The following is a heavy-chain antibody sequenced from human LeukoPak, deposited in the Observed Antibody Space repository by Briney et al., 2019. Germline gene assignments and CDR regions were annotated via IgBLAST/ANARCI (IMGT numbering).Heavy chain of an antibody. CDR1: GYTLTELS. CDR3: ATAPIYSSSWSANWFDP. CDR2: FDPEDGET. V-gene: IGHV1-24*01. D-gene: IGHD6-13*01. J-gene: IGHJ5*02. Sequence: ASVKVSCKVCGYTLTELSMHWVRQAPGKGLEWMGGFDPEDGETIYAQKFQGRVTMTEDTSTDTAYMELSSLRSEDTAVYYCATAPIYSSSWSANWFDPWGQGTLVTVSS.